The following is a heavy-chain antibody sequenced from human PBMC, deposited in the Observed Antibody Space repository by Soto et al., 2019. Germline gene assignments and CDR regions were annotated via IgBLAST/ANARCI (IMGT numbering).Heavy chain of an antibody. CDR3: ARDLVVLGWSGPRTYYYGMDV. V-gene: IGHV6-1*01. J-gene: IGHJ6*02. D-gene: IGHD3-3*01. Sequence: QVQLQQSGPGLVKPSQTLSLTCAISGDSVSSNSAAWNWIRQSPSRGLEWLGRTYYRSKWYNDYAVSVKSRITINPDTSKNQFSLQLNSVTPEDTAVYYCARDLVVLGWSGPRTYYYGMDVWGQGTTVTVFS. CDR1: GDSVSSNSAA. CDR2: TYYRSKWYN.